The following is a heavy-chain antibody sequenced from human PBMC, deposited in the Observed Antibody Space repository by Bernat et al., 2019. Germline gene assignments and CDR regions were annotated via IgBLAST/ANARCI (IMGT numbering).Heavy chain of an antibody. CDR1: GYTFTSYA. Sequence: QVQLVRSGAEVKKPGASVKVSCKASGYTFTSYAMHWVRQAPGQRLEWMGWINAGNGNTKYSQKFQGRVTITRDTSASTAYMELRSLRSEDTAVYYCATLYYDIMTGPSNWYFDLWGRGTLVTVSS. D-gene: IGHD3-9*01. CDR2: INAGNGNT. J-gene: IGHJ2*01. CDR3: ATLYYDIMTGPSNWYFDL. V-gene: IGHV1-3*01.